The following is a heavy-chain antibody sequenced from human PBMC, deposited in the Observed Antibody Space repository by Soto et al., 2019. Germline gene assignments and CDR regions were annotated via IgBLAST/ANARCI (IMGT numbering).Heavy chain of an antibody. CDR1: GGSISSYY. CDR3: ARLTVGYSYGYIDYYYMDV. V-gene: IGHV4-59*08. Sequence: PSETLSLTCTVSGGSISSYYWSWIRQPPGKGLEWIGYIYYSGSTNYNPSLKSRVTISVDTSKNQFSLKLSSVTAADTAVYHCARLTVGYSYGYIDYYYMDVWGKGTTVTVSS. J-gene: IGHJ6*03. CDR2: IYYSGST. D-gene: IGHD5-18*01.